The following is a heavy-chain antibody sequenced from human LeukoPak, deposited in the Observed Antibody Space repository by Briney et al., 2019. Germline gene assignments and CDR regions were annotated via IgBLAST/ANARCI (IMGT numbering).Heavy chain of an antibody. CDR3: ARGRNFGGSGSYQLAY. V-gene: IGHV4-39*07. J-gene: IGHJ4*02. CDR2: INHSGST. D-gene: IGHD3-10*01. Sequence: SETLSLTCSVSGGSLTSTSYYWGCIRQPPGKGLEWIGEINHSGSTNYNPSLKSRVTISVDTSKNQFSLKLSSVTAADTAVYYCARGRNFGGSGSYQLAYWGQGTLVTVSS. CDR1: GGSLTSTSYY.